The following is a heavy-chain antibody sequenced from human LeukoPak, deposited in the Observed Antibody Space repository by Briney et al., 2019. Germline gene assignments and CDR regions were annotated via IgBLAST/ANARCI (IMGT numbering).Heavy chain of an antibody. D-gene: IGHD3-10*01. Sequence: SGGSLRLSCAASGFTFSSYAMHWVRQAPGKGLEWVAVISYDGSNKYYADSVKGRFTISRDNSKNTLYLQMNSLRVEDTAVYYCAKGPRTVRFGDRHKGMFDYWGQGTLVTVSS. CDR3: AKGPRTVRFGDRHKGMFDY. J-gene: IGHJ4*02. CDR1: GFTFSSYA. CDR2: ISYDGSNK. V-gene: IGHV3-30*04.